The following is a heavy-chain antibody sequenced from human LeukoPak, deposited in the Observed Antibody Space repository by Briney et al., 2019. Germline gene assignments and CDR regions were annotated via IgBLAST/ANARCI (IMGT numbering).Heavy chain of an antibody. CDR1: GGSISSYY. CDR3: ARGARDGYNDFDY. CDR2: IYYSGST. V-gene: IGHV4-59*12. J-gene: IGHJ4*02. Sequence: SETLSLTCTVSGGSISSYYWSWIRQPPGKGLEWIGYIYYSGSTNYNPSLKSRVTISVDTSKNQFSLKLSSVTAADTAVHYCARGARDGYNDFDYWGQGTLVTVSS. D-gene: IGHD5-24*01.